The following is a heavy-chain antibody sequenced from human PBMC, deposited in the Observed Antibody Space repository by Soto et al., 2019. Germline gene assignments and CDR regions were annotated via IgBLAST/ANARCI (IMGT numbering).Heavy chain of an antibody. CDR2: INPSGGST. Sequence: ASGKVSCKASGYTFTSYYMHWVRQAPGQGLEWMGIINPSGGSTSYAQKFQGRVTMTRDTSTSTVYMELSSLRSEDTAVYYCARASDSSGYYYVGRAFDIWGQGTMVTVSS. D-gene: IGHD3-22*01. CDR3: ARASDSSGYYYVGRAFDI. CDR1: GYTFTSYY. V-gene: IGHV1-46*01. J-gene: IGHJ3*02.